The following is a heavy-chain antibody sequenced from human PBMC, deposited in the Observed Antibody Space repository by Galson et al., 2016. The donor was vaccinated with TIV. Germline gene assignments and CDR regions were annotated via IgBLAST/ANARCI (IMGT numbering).Heavy chain of an antibody. V-gene: IGHV4-39*07. CDR1: GGSIVTSRHY. CDR2: IYYSGST. J-gene: IGHJ3*01. CDR3: AGEHLPHDSLDV. Sequence: TLSLTCTVSGGSIVTSRHYWGWIRQPPGKGLEWIGSIYYSGSTYYNPSLKNRVAISLDTSKNQFSLKLTSVTAADSALYFCAGEHLPHDSLDVWGQGTGVTVSS. D-gene: IGHD3-3*02.